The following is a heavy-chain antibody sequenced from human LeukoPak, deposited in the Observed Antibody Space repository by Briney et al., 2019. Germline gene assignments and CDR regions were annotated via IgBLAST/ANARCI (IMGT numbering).Heavy chain of an antibody. CDR2: INPNSGGT. CDR3: ARAQDRITIFGVVPTDGNWFDP. V-gene: IGHV1-2*02. CDR1: GYTFTGYY. D-gene: IGHD3-3*01. J-gene: IGHJ5*02. Sequence: ASVKVSCKASGYTFTGYYMHWVRQAPGQGLEWMGWINPNSGGTNYAQKFQGRVTMTRDTSISTAYMELSRLRSDDTAVYYCARAQDRITIFGVVPTDGNWFDPWGQGTLVTVSS.